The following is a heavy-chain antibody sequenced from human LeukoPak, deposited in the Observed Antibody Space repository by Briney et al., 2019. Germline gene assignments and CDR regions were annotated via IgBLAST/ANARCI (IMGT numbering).Heavy chain of an antibody. Sequence: PSETLSLTCAVYGGSFSGYYWSWIRQPPGKGLEWIGEINHRGSTNYNPSLKSRVTISVDTSKNQFSLKLSSVTAADTAVYYCARGIPRSNTVTFDYWGQGTLVTVSS. CDR2: INHRGST. J-gene: IGHJ4*02. CDR1: GGSFSGYY. CDR3: ARGIPRSNTVTFDY. D-gene: IGHD4-17*01. V-gene: IGHV4-34*01.